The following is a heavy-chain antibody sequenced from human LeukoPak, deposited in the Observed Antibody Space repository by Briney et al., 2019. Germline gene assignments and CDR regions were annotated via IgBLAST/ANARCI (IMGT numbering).Heavy chain of an antibody. Sequence: SVKVSCKASGGTFSSYAISWVRQAPGQGLEWMGGIIPIFGSANYAQKFQGRVTITADESTSTAYMELSSLRSEDTAVYYCASSAGIVVVPSDFDYWGQGTLVTVSS. J-gene: IGHJ4*02. V-gene: IGHV1-69*13. CDR1: GGTFSSYA. D-gene: IGHD2-21*01. CDR3: ASSAGIVVVPSDFDY. CDR2: IIPIFGSA.